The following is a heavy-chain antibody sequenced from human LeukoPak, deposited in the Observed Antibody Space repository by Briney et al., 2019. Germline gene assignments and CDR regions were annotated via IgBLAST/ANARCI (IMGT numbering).Heavy chain of an antibody. Sequence: ASVKVSCKASGYTFTGYYMHWVRQAPGXXXXXMGWINPNSGGTNYAQKFQGRVTMTRDTSISTAYMELSRLRSDDTAVYYCARDSNARSAFDIWGQGTMVTVSS. CDR1: GYTFTGYY. J-gene: IGHJ3*02. CDR3: ARDSNARSAFDI. CDR2: INPNSGGT. V-gene: IGHV1-2*02.